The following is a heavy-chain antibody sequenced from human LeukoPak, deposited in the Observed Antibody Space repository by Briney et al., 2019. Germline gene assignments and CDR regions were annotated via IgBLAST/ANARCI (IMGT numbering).Heavy chain of an antibody. Sequence: GESLKISCKGSGYSFTSYWIGWVRQMPGKVLEWMGIIYPGDSDVRYSTSFQGQVTISADKSINTAYLQRSSLKASDTAIYYCARGGSHFEYWGQGTLVTVSS. CDR3: ARGGSHFEY. CDR1: GYSFTSYW. J-gene: IGHJ4*02. D-gene: IGHD3-16*01. V-gene: IGHV5-51*01. CDR2: IYPGDSDV.